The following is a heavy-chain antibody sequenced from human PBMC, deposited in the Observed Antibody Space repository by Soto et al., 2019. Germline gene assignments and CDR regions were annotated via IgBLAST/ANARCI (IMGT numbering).Heavy chain of an antibody. J-gene: IGHJ5*02. CDR3: GGQTYSYGWGSKTCSDP. Sequence: QVQLVQSGAEVKKPGSSVKVSCKASGGTFSSYAISWVRQAPGQGLEWMGGIIPIFGTANYAQKFQGRVTITADESRSTAYRELRSLSSEDTVVYYWGGQTYSYGWGSKTCSDPWGRGPLVTVSS. D-gene: IGHD3-10*01. V-gene: IGHV1-69*01. CDR1: GGTFSSYA. CDR2: IIPIFGTA.